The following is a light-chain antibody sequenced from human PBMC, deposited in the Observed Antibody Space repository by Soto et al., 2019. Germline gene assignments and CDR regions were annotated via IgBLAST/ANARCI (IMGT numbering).Light chain of an antibody. V-gene: IGKV3-20*01. CDR3: QQYGSSPWT. CDR1: QSVSSYY. J-gene: IGKJ1*01. CDR2: GAS. Sequence: EIVLTQSPGALSLSPGERATLSCRASQSVSSYYLAWYQQKPGQAPRLLIYGASNRATGIPDRFSGSGSGTDFTLTITRLEPEDFAVYDCQQYGSSPWTFGQGTKVDIK.